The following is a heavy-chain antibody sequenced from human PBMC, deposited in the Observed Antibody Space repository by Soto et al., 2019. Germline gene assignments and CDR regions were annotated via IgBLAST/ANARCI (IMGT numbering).Heavy chain of an antibody. D-gene: IGHD2-15*01. CDR1: GYSVTSYW. J-gene: IGHJ6*02. CDR3: ARTPCSRRSCYSDSLQYYGMDV. V-gene: IGHV5-10-1*01. CDR2: IDPSDSYT. Sequence: PGESLKISCKGSGYSVTSYWISWVRQMHGKVLEWMGRIDPSDSYTNYSPSFQGHVTISADKSISTAYLQWSSLKASDTDMYYCARTPCSRRSCYSDSLQYYGMDVWGQGTTVTVPS.